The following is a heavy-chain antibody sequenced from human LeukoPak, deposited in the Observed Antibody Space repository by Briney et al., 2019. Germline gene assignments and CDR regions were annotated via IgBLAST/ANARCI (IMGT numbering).Heavy chain of an antibody. V-gene: IGHV3-23*01. CDR3: AREGGYYDSNGSFDH. CDR2: ISGSGGST. CDR1: GFTFSSYA. D-gene: IGHD3-22*01. Sequence: GGSLRLSCAASGFTFSSYAMSWVRQAPGKGLEWVSAISGSGGSTYYADSVKGRFTISRDNSKNTLNLQMSSLRTEDTAVYFCAREGGYYDSNGSFDHWGQGTLVTVSS. J-gene: IGHJ4*02.